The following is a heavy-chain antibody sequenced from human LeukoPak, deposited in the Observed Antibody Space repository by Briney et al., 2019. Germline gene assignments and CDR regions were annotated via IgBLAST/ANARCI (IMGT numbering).Heavy chain of an antibody. J-gene: IGHJ4*02. CDR1: GRTFSSYA. CDR3: ARDSRGGKAVAANVGFDY. CDR2: LIPIFGTA. D-gene: IGHD6-19*01. Sequence: SVKVSCKASGRTFSSYAISWVRQAPGQGLEWMGALIPIFGTANYAQKFQGRVTITADKSTSTAYMELSSLRSEDTAVYHCARDSRGGKAVAANVGFDYWGQGTLVTVSS. V-gene: IGHV1-69*06.